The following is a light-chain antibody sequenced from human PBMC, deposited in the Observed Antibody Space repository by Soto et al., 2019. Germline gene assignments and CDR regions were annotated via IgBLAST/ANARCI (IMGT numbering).Light chain of an antibody. CDR1: QSISSY. Sequence: DIQMTQSPSSLSASVGDRVTITCRASQSISSYLNWYQQKPGKAPKLLIYAASSLHSGVPSRVSGSGSGTDFTLTISSLQPEDFATYYCQHSYSTPTFGQGTRLEIK. J-gene: IGKJ5*01. CDR3: QHSYSTPT. CDR2: AAS. V-gene: IGKV1-39*01.